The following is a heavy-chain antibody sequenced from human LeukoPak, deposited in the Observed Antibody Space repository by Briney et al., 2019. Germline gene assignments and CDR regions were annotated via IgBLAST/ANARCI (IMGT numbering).Heavy chain of an antibody. D-gene: IGHD4-23*01. CDR2: VNPNSSGT. CDR1: GFTFTGYY. V-gene: IGHV1-2*02. Sequence: ASVKVSCKASGFTFTGYYIHWVRQAPGQGLEWMGWVNPNSSGTNYAQMFQGRVTMTRDTSINTAYMELSGLRSDDTAVYYCARGSYGGNWSLGYWGQGTLVTVSS. J-gene: IGHJ4*02. CDR3: ARGSYGGNWSLGY.